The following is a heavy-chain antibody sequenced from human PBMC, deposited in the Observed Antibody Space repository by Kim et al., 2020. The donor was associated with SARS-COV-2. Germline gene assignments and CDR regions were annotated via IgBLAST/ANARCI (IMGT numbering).Heavy chain of an antibody. J-gene: IGHJ4*02. V-gene: IGHV3-23*01. D-gene: IGHD6-13*01. CDR3: AKDLGGSGAAGIDY. Sequence: GGSLRLSCAASGFTFSNYAMTWVRQAPGKGLQWVSSIRESGDSTYYADSVKGRFTISRDNSKQTLYLQMNSLRVEDTAIYYCAKDLGGSGAAGIDYWGQGTLVTVSS. CDR1: GFTFSNYA. CDR2: IRESGDST.